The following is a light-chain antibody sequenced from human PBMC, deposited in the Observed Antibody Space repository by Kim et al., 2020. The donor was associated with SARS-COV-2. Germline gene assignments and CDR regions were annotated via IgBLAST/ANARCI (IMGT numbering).Light chain of an antibody. Sequence: GQKVTTSCSGSSSTMGNNYVSWYQHLPGTTPKLRIYDNNKRPSGIPDRFSGSKSDTSATLGITGLQTGDEADYYCGTWDSTLSVVLFGGGTQLTVL. CDR3: GTWDSTLSVVL. CDR1: SSTMGNNY. V-gene: IGLV1-51*01. CDR2: DNN. J-gene: IGLJ2*01.